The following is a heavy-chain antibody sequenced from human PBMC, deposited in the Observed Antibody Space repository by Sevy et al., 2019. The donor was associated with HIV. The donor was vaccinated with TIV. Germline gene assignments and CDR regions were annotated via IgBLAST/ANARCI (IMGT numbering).Heavy chain of an antibody. CDR3: AKGGGGHYDPDEIGYYFYYYNMDV. J-gene: IGHJ6*03. Sequence: GGSLRLSCAVSGFSFDSYGMTWVRQAPGKGLEWVSGISGSGTRTYYAVSVKGRFSISRDNSKNRLYLQMNSLRSEDTGIYYGAKGGGGHYDPDEIGYYFYYYNMDVWGKGTTVTVSS. V-gene: IGHV3-23*01. D-gene: IGHD3-22*01. CDR2: ISGSGTRT. CDR1: GFSFDSYG.